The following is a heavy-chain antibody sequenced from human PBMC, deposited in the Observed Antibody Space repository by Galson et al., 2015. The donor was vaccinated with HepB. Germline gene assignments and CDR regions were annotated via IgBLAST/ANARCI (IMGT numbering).Heavy chain of an antibody. Sequence: TLSLTCTVSGGSISSGGYYWSWIRQHPGKGLEWIGYIYYSGSTYYNPSLKSRVTISVDTSKNQFSLKLSSVTAADTAVYYCARGSGYSYGRTLRPSDYFDYWGQGTLVTVSS. V-gene: IGHV4-31*03. J-gene: IGHJ4*02. CDR2: IYYSGST. D-gene: IGHD5-18*01. CDR3: ARGSGYSYGRTLRPSDYFDY. CDR1: GGSISSGGYY.